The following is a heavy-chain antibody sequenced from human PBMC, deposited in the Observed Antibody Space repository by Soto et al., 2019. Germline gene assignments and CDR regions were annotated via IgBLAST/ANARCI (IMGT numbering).Heavy chain of an antibody. D-gene: IGHD4-17*01. J-gene: IGHJ6*02. CDR2: IIPIFGTA. V-gene: IGHV1-69*13. CDR3: ARYYWCYGDHCYRLDV. CDR1: GSTFSSYA. Sequence: GASVKASCKASGSTFSSYAISWVRQAPGQGLEWMGGIIPIFGTANYAQKFQGRVTITAGESTSTAYMELSSLRSEDTAVYYCARYYWCYGDHCYRLDVSGQGTTVTVSS.